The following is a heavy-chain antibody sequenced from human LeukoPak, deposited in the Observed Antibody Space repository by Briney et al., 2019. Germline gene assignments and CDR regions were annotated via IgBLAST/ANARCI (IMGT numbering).Heavy chain of an antibody. D-gene: IGHD3-10*01. V-gene: IGHV4-34*01. J-gene: IGHJ4*02. Sequence: SETLSLTCAVYGGSFSGHYWTWIRQPPGKGLEWIGEINHSGSTTYNPSLNNRVTISVDTSKNQFSLKLTSVTAADTAVYYCARPRYGSGSLDSWGQGTLVTVTS. CDR1: GGSFSGHY. CDR3: ARPRYGSGSLDS. CDR2: INHSGST.